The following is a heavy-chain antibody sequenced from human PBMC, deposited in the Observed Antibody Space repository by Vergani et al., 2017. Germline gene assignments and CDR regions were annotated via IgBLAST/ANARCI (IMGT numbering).Heavy chain of an antibody. Sequence: QLQLQESGPGLVKPSETLSLTCTVSGGSISSSSYYLGWIRQPPGKGLEWIGSIYYSGSTYHNPSLKSRVTISVDTSKNQFSLKLSSVTAADTAVYYCARRTTMVRGVLEIARYYFDYWGQRTLVTVSS. J-gene: IGHJ4*02. V-gene: IGHV4-39*01. D-gene: IGHD3-10*01. CDR3: ARRTTMVRGVLEIARYYFDY. CDR2: IYYSGST. CDR1: GGSISSSSYY.